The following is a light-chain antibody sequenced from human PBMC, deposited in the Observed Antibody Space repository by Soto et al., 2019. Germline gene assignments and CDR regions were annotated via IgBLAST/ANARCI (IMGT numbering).Light chain of an antibody. Sequence: DIQMTQSPSSLSASVGDRVTITCRASQVISNYLAWYQQKPGKVPKLLIYAASTLQSGVPFRFSGSGSGTDFPLTISSLQPEDVATYYCQKYNSAPWPFGQGTKVEIK. J-gene: IGKJ1*01. CDR3: QKYNSAPWP. CDR2: AAS. CDR1: QVISNY. V-gene: IGKV1-27*01.